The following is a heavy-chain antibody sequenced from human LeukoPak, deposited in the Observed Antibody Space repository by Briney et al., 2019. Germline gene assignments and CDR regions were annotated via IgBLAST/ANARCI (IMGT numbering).Heavy chain of an antibody. V-gene: IGHV1-24*01. CDR3: PTPLGPLGLIPYYFDY. CDR2: FDPEKGET. D-gene: IGHD2-21*01. J-gene: IGHJ4*02. Sequence: ASVKVSCKXSGYTLTELAMHWVRQAPGKGLEWIGGFDPEKGETIYTQQLQGRLTMTEDTSTDTAYMELSSLTSEDTAVYYCPTPLGPLGLIPYYFDYWGQGTLVTVSS. CDR1: GYTLTELA.